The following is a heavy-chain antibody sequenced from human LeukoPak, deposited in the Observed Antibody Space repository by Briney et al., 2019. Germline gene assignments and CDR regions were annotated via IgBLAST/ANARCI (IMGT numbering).Heavy chain of an antibody. Sequence: PGGSLGLSCAASGFTFSSYSMNWVRQAPGKGLEWVSSISSSSSYIYYADSVKGRFTISRDNAKNSLYLQMNSLRAEDTAVYYCARGVDTAMEFDPWGQGTLVTVSS. V-gene: IGHV3-21*01. CDR3: ARGVDTAMEFDP. CDR1: GFTFSSYS. CDR2: ISSSSSYI. D-gene: IGHD5-18*01. J-gene: IGHJ5*02.